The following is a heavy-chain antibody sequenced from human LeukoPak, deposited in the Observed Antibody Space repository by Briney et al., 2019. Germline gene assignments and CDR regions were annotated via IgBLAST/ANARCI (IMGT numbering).Heavy chain of an antibody. CDR3: AREAREVGGQNWFDP. CDR1: GYTFTGYY. Sequence: ASVKVSCKASGYTFTGYYMHWVRQAPGQGLEWMGWINPNSGGTNYAQKFQGRVTMTRDTSISTAYMELSRLRSDDTAVYYCAREAREVGGQNWFDPWGQGTLVTVSS. J-gene: IGHJ5*02. D-gene: IGHD3-10*01. CDR2: INPNSGGT. V-gene: IGHV1-2*02.